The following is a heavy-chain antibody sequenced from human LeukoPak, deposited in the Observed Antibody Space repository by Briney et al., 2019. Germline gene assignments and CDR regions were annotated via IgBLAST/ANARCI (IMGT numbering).Heavy chain of an antibody. V-gene: IGHV4-38-2*01. CDR3: ARNVTAGFFDY. D-gene: IGHD1-1*01. Sequence: SETLSLTCAVSGSSITSDYFWGWFRQPPGKGLEWIATIYYSWGMYFNPSLKSRVTISLDASKNQFSLKMTSLTAADTAIYYCARNVTAGFFDYWGQGILVTVSS. J-gene: IGHJ4*02. CDR1: GSSITSDYF. CDR2: IYYSWGM.